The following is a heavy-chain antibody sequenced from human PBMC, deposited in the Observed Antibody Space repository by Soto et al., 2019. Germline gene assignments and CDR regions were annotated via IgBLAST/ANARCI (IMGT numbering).Heavy chain of an antibody. CDR2: SSGGVRDT. D-gene: IGHD3-16*01. CDR3: AKRQSTQPWGGDFDY. CDR1: GFTFNSFS. J-gene: IGHJ4*02. Sequence: EVQLLESGGGLVQPGGSLRLSCAASGFTFNSFSMSWVRQAPGKGLEWVSASSGGVRDTAYADSVKGRFTISRDNSKNTLSLQMNSLRAEDTAVYYCAKRQSTQPWGGDFDYWGQGTLVTVSS. V-gene: IGHV3-23*01.